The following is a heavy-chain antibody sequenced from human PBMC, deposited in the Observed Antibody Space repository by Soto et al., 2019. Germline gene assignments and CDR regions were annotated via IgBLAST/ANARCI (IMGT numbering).Heavy chain of an antibody. CDR2: ISYDGSNK. Sequence: QVQLVESGGGVVQPGRSLRLSCAASGFTFSSYAMHWVRQAPGKGLEWVAVISYDGSNKYYADSVKGRFTISRDNSKNTLYLQMNSLTAEDTAVYYCARLWFGELSKDDYWGQGTLVTVSS. J-gene: IGHJ4*02. CDR1: GFTFSSYA. CDR3: ARLWFGELSKDDY. D-gene: IGHD3-10*01. V-gene: IGHV3-30-3*01.